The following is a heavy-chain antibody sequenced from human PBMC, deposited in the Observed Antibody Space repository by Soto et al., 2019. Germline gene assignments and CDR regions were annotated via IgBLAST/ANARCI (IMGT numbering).Heavy chain of an antibody. CDR1: GYPFTIYA. D-gene: IGHD1-26*01. J-gene: IGHJ4*02. V-gene: IGHV1-3*01. Sequence: ASVKVSCKASGYPFTIYAIHWVRQAPGERLEWIGWIYPGNGNTQYSENYQGRVTISSDTSASTAYMELSSLRSEDTAVYFGARNPSNSPYYFGSWGQERLVRVSS. CDR3: ARNPSNSPYYFGS. CDR2: IYPGNGNT.